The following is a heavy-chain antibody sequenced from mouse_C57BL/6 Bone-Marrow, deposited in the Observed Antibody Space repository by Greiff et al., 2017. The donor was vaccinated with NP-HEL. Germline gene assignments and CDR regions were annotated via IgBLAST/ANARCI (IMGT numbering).Heavy chain of an antibody. J-gene: IGHJ1*03. CDR3: VRHYGSSYREYFDV. D-gene: IGHD1-1*01. CDR1: GFSFNTYA. V-gene: IGHV10-1*01. CDR2: IRSKSNNYAT. Sequence: EVKLVESGGGLVQPKGSLKLSCAASGFSFNTYAMNWVRQAPGKGLEWVARIRSKSNNYATYYADSVKDRFTISRDDSESMLYLQMNNLKTEDTARYYGVRHYGSSYREYFDVWGTGTTVTVSS.